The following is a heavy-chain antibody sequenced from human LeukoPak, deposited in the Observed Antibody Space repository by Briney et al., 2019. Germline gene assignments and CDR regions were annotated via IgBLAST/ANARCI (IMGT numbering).Heavy chain of an antibody. J-gene: IGHJ4*02. CDR3: ARDSGLGWNYDY. Sequence: ASVKVSCTASGYTFTGYFMHWVRQAPGQGLEWMGWINPNSGGTNYAQKFQGRVTMTRDTSISTAYMELSRLTSDDTAVYYCARDSGLGWNYDYWGQGTLVTVSS. CDR2: INPNSGGT. D-gene: IGHD1-7*01. V-gene: IGHV1-2*02. CDR1: GYTFTGYF.